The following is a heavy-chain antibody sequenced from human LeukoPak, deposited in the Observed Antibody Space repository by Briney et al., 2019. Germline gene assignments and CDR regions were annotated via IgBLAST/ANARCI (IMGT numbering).Heavy chain of an antibody. CDR3: ATGGVRDYYGSGSDYNGGY. V-gene: IGHV1-2*06. Sequence: GASVKVSCKASGYTFNGYYMHWVRQAPAQGLQWLGRINPNRGGTNYAQEFQGRVAMTRDTSISTAFRELSRLSSDDTAVYYCATGGVRDYYGSGSDYNGGYWGQGTLVTVSS. J-gene: IGHJ4*02. D-gene: IGHD3-10*01. CDR2: INPNRGGT. CDR1: GYTFNGYY.